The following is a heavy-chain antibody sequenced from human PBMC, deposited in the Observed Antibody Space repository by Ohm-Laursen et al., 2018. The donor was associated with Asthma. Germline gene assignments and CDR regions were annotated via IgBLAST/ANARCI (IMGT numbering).Heavy chain of an antibody. Sequence: SSLRLSCAASGFTFSSYGMHWVRQAPGKGLEWVAVISYDGSNKYYADSVKGRFTISRDNSKNTLYLQMNSLRAEDTAVYYCARAHSSSWYIRFDYWGQGTLVTVSS. CDR2: ISYDGSNK. V-gene: IGHV3-30*03. CDR3: ARAHSSSWYIRFDY. D-gene: IGHD6-13*01. J-gene: IGHJ4*02. CDR1: GFTFSSYG.